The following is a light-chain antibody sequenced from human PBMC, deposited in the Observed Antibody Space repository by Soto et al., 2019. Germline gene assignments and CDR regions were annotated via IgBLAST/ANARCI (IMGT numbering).Light chain of an antibody. CDR1: QSIGDW. CDR2: KAS. Sequence: DIQMTQSPSTLSASVGDRVTITCRASQSIGDWLAWYQQKPGKAPKLLIYKASSLESGVPSRFSGSGSGTEFTLTISSLQPDDFATYYCQQYNSYPITFGQGTRLEIK. CDR3: QQYNSYPIT. V-gene: IGKV1-5*03. J-gene: IGKJ5*01.